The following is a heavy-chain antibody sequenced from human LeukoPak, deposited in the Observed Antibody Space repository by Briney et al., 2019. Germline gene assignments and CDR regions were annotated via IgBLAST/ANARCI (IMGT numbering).Heavy chain of an antibody. V-gene: IGHV3-74*03. Sequence: PGGSLRLSCAASGFTVSIYWMHWVRQVPGKGLVWVSRINSDGSSTKYADSVKGRFTISRDNAKNTRYLQMSSLRAEDTAVYYCTRQGRYCSGGSCYYYYVGLDVWGQGTTVTVSS. CDR2: INSDGSST. D-gene: IGHD2-15*01. J-gene: IGHJ6*02. CDR3: TRQGRYCSGGSCYYYYVGLDV. CDR1: GFTVSIYW.